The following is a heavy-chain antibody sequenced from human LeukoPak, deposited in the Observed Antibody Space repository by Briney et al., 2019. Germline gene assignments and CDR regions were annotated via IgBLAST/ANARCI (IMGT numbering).Heavy chain of an antibody. D-gene: IGHD3-16*01. V-gene: IGHV3-9*01. CDR1: GFIFDNYG. Sequence: PGRSLRLSCAASGFIFDNYGMEWVRQAPGKGLEWVSDISWNSGSIGFADSVKGRFTISRDNAKNSLYLQMNSLRAEDTALYYCAKVGRGYYGMDVWGQGTTVTVSS. J-gene: IGHJ6*02. CDR3: AKVGRGYYGMDV. CDR2: ISWNSGSI.